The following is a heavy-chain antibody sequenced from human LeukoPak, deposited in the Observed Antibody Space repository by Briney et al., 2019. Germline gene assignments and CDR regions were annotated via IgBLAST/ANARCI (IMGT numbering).Heavy chain of an antibody. CDR3: ARDGGGYTAILY. D-gene: IGHD5-18*01. Sequence: ASVTVSFKASGYTFTNYGIRWVGQAPGQGLEGMGGISAYNGNPNYAQTLQGRATMTTDTSTSTAYMELRSLRSDDTAVYYCARDGGGYTAILYWGQGTLVTVSS. CDR1: GYTFTNYG. V-gene: IGHV1-18*01. J-gene: IGHJ4*02. CDR2: ISAYNGNP.